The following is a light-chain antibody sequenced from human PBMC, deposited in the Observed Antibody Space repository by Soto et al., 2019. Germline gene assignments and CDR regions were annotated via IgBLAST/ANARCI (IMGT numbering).Light chain of an antibody. CDR2: DAF. V-gene: IGKV3-20*01. Sequence: EIVLTQSPATLSLSPGERATLSCRASQSVSSYLAWYQQKPGQAPRLLIYDAFIRATGIPDRFSGSGSGTDFTLTIARLEPEDFAVYYCQQYGGSPRTFGQGTRLEIK. CDR1: QSVSSY. CDR3: QQYGGSPRT. J-gene: IGKJ5*01.